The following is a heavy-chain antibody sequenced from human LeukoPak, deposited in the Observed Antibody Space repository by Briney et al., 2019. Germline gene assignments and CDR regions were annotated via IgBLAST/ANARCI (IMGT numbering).Heavy chain of an antibody. Sequence: GGSLRLSCAASGFTFSSYSMNWVRQAPGKGLEWVSYISSSSSTIYYADSVKGRFTISRDNAKNSLYLQMDSLRAEDTAVYYCARRGLGYCSSTSCPFWYYYYMDVWGKGTTVTVSS. CDR3: ARRGLGYCSSTSCPFWYYYYMDV. D-gene: IGHD2-2*01. J-gene: IGHJ6*03. CDR1: GFTFSSYS. CDR2: ISSSSSTI. V-gene: IGHV3-48*01.